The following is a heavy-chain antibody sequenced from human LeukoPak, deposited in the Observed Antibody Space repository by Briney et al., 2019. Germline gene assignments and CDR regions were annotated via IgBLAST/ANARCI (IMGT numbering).Heavy chain of an antibody. CDR1: GFTFSTYS. J-gene: IGHJ6*02. V-gene: IGHV3-23*01. Sequence: GGSLRLSCAASGFTFSTYSMNWVRQAPGKGLEWVSAISGGGDTTFYADSVKGRVIISRDNSKNMLYLQMNSLRAEDTAVFYCAKDRGYDFSYGLDVWGQGTTVTVSS. D-gene: IGHD3/OR15-3a*01. CDR2: ISGGGDTT. CDR3: AKDRGYDFSYGLDV.